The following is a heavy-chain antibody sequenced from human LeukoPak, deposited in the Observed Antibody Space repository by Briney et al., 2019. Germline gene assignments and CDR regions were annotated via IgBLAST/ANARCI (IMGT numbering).Heavy chain of an antibody. CDR1: GYTFIGYY. CDR2: IYPNSGGT. CDR3: ARNWDAFDI. Sequence: ASVKVSCKTSGYTFIGYYIHWVRQAPGQGLEWMGRIYPNSGGTNYAQKFQGRVTMTRDTSISTAYMELSRLRSGDTAVYYCARNWDAFDIWGQGTMVTVSS. V-gene: IGHV1-2*06. J-gene: IGHJ3*02.